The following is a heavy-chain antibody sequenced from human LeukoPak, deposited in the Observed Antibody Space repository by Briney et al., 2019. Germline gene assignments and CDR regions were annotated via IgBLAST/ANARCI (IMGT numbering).Heavy chain of an antibody. CDR2: VSSDGTVT. J-gene: IGHJ5*02. CDR1: GFTFSNFW. V-gene: IGHV3-74*01. D-gene: IGHD3-10*01. Sequence: GGSLRLSCAASGFTFSNFWMHWVRHAPGKGLVWVSRVSSDGTVTGYADSVKGRFTISRDNAKNTVYLQMNSLRAEDTAVYYCARDSYYGSDWFDPWGQGTLVTVSS. CDR3: ARDSYYGSDWFDP.